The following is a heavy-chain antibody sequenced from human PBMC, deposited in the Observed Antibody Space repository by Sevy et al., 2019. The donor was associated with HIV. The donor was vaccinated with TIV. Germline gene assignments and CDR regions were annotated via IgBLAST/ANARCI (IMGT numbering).Heavy chain of an antibody. J-gene: IGHJ4*02. CDR2: ISAYNGNT. V-gene: IGHV1-18*01. Sequence: ASVKVSCKASGYTFTSYGISWVRQAPGQGLEWMGWISAYNGNTNYAQKLQGRVTMTTDTSTSTAYMELRSMRSDDTAVYYCARDRVGATSFDYWGQGTLVTVSS. CDR1: GYTFTSYG. D-gene: IGHD1-26*01. CDR3: ARDRVGATSFDY.